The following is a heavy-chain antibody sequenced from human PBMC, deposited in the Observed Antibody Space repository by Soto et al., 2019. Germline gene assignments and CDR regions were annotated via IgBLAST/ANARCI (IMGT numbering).Heavy chain of an antibody. V-gene: IGHV4-59*01. CDR3: ARSAGWNRNWFDP. J-gene: IGHJ5*02. D-gene: IGHD1-1*01. CDR1: GGSISSYD. Sequence: SETLSLTCTVSGGSISSYDWSWIRQPPGKGLEWIGYIYYSGSTNYNPSLKSRVTISVDTSKNQFSLKLSSVTAADTAVYYCARSAGWNRNWFDPWGQGTLVTVSS. CDR2: IYYSGST.